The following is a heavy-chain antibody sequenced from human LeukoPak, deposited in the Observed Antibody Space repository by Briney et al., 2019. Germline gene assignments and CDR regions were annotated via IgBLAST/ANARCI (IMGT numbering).Heavy chain of an antibody. CDR1: GYSISSGYY. CDR3: ARDVPTVQLWRTDAFDI. CDR2: IYHSGST. J-gene: IGHJ3*02. Sequence: QASETLSLTCTVSGYSISSGYYWGWIRQPPGKGLEWIGRIYHSGSTYYNPSLKSRVTISVDTSKNQFSLKLNSVTAADTAVYYCARDVPTVQLWRTDAFDIWGQGTMVTVSS. D-gene: IGHD5-18*01. V-gene: IGHV4-38-2*02.